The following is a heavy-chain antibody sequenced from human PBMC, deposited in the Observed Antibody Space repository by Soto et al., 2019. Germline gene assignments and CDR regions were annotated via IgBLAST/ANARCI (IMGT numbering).Heavy chain of an antibody. D-gene: IGHD6-13*01. J-gene: IGHJ4*02. CDR2: IYYSGST. CDR1: GGSISSSSYY. CDR3: ARRGSSSSSDY. Sequence: QLQLQESGPGLVKPSETLSLTCTVSGGSISSSSYYWGWIRQPPGKGLEWIGSIYYSGSTYYNPSLKSRVTISVDTSKNQFSLKLSSVTAADTAVYYCARRGSSSSSDYWGQGTLVTVSS. V-gene: IGHV4-39*01.